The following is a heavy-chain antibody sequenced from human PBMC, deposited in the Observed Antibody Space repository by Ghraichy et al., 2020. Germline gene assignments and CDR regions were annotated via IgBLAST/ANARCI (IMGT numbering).Heavy chain of an antibody. CDR3: ARGQYYGSGRYYYYGMDV. V-gene: IGHV3-74*01. Sequence: GALRLSCAASGFTFSSYWMHWVRQAPGKGLVWVSRINSDGSSTSYADSVKGRFTISRDNAKNTLYLQMNSLRAEDTAVYYCARGQYYGSGRYYYYGMDVWGQGTTVTVSS. CDR1: GFTFSSYW. CDR2: INSDGSST. J-gene: IGHJ6*02. D-gene: IGHD3-10*01.